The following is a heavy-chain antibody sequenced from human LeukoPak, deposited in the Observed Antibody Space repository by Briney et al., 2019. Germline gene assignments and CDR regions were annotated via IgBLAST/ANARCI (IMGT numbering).Heavy chain of an antibody. J-gene: IGHJ4*02. CDR2: IIPIFGTA. V-gene: IGHV1-69*05. Sequence: GSSVKVSCKASGGTFSSYAISWVRQAPGQGLEWMGGIIPIFGTASYAQKFQGRVTITTDESTSTAYMELSSLRSEDTAVYYCARGNYLEWLFLGYWGQGTLVTVSS. D-gene: IGHD3-3*01. CDR3: ARGNYLEWLFLGY. CDR1: GGTFSSYA.